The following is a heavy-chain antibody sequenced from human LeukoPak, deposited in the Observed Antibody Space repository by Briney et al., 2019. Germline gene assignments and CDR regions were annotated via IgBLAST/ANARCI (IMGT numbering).Heavy chain of an antibody. CDR1: GGTFSSYA. D-gene: IGHD1-14*01. CDR2: IIPIFGTA. Sequence: SVKVSCKASGGTFSSYAISWVRQAPGQGLEWMGGIIPIFGTANYAQKFQGRVTITTDESTSTAYMELSSLGSEDTAVYYCARDLPDGWFDPWGQGTLVTVSS. J-gene: IGHJ5*02. V-gene: IGHV1-69*05. CDR3: ARDLPDGWFDP.